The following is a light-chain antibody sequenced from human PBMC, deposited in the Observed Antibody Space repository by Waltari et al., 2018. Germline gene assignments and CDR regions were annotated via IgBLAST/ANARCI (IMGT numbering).Light chain of an antibody. J-gene: IGLJ2*01. CDR3: QVWDSNTAV. CDR1: NIGSKN. Sequence: SYELTQPLSVSVALGQTARMTCGGNNIGSKNVHWYQQKPGQAPVLVINRDSNRPSGIPERFPGSNAGNTATRTISRAQAGDEADFYCQVWDSNTAVFGGGTKLTVL. V-gene: IGLV3-9*01. CDR2: RDS.